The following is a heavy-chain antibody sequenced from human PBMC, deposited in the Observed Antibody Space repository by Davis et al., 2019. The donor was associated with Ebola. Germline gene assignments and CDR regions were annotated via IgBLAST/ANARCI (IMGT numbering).Heavy chain of an antibody. J-gene: IGHJ1*01. CDR3: VRGGSATAY. CDR1: GFTFSSYA. V-gene: IGHV3-23*01. CDR2: VSASGVDT. D-gene: IGHD2-15*01. Sequence: GESLKISCAASGFTFSSYAMTWVRQAPGKGLEWVSVVSASGVDTFYADSVKGRFTISRDNSKNTLNVQMDSLRAEDTAVFYCVRGGSATAYWGQGTPVTVSS.